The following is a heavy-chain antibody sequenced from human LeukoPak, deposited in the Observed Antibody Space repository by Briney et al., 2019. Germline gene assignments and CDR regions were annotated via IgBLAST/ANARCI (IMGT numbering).Heavy chain of an antibody. J-gene: IGHJ4*02. CDR2: ISYDGSKK. CDR1: GFTFSSYV. V-gene: IGHV3-30*18. D-gene: IGHD7-27*01. CDR3: AKDSSAGDFYFDY. Sequence: PGGSLRLSCAASGFTFSSYVMHWVRQAPGKGLEWVAAISYDGSKKFYADSVKGRFTISRDNSKNTLYLQMNSLRTEDTAVYYCAKDSSAGDFYFDYWGQGALVTVSS.